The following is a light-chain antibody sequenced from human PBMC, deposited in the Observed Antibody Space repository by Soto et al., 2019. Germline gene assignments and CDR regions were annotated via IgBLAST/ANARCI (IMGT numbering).Light chain of an antibody. CDR2: GND. CDR1: SSNIGNNP. J-gene: IGLJ2*01. Sequence: QSVLTQPPSASGTPGQRVTISCSGSSSNIGNNPVSWYQHLPGSTPRPLIYGNDLRPSGVPDRFSASKSGTSASLAISGLQSEDEADYYCVVWDDSLNAVVFXGGTQVTVL. CDR3: VVWDDSLNAVV. V-gene: IGLV1-44*01.